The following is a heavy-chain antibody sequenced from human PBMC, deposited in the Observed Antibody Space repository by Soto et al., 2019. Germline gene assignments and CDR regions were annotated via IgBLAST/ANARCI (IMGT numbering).Heavy chain of an antibody. CDR3: ARDCSSTSCYGFDY. V-gene: IGHV4-34*01. J-gene: IGHJ4*02. D-gene: IGHD2-2*01. Sequence: SETLSLTCTVYGGSFSGYYWSWIRQPPGKGLEWIGEINHSGSTNYNPSLKSRVTISVDTSKNQFSLKLSSVTAADTAVYYCARDCSSTSCYGFDYWGQGTLVTVSS. CDR1: GGSFSGYY. CDR2: INHSGST.